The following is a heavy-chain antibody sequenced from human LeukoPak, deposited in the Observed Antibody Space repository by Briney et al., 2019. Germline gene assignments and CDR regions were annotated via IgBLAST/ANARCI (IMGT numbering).Heavy chain of an antibody. CDR3: ARGGDRVHFADY. CDR1: GGSVSSSIYN. V-gene: IGHV4-30-4*08. CDR2: IYYSGST. J-gene: IGHJ4*02. D-gene: IGHD2-21*02. Sequence: PSETLSLTCTVSGGSVSSSIYNWGWIRQPPGKGLEWIGYIYYSGSTYYNPSLKSRVTISVDTSKNQFSLKLSSVTAADTAVYYCARGGDRVHFADYWGQGTLVTVSS.